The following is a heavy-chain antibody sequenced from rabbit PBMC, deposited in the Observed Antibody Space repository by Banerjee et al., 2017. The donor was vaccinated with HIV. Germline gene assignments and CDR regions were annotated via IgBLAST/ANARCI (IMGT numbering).Heavy chain of an antibody. CDR2: IDVGSSGST. Sequence: QSLEESGGDLVKPGASLTLTCTASAFTFSSYWICWVRQAPGKGLEWIACIDVGSSGSTYYASWAKGRFTISKTSSTTVTLQMTSLTAADTATYFCAREGYGDGTGDYDLWGQGTLVTVS. D-gene: IGHD7-1*01. V-gene: IGHV1S40*01. J-gene: IGHJ6*01. CDR3: AREGYGDGTGDYDL. CDR1: AFTFSSYW.